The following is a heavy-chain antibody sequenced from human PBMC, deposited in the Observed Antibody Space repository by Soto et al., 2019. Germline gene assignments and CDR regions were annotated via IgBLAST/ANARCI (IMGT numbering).Heavy chain of an antibody. V-gene: IGHV1-69*01. Sequence: QVQLVQSGAEVKKPGSSVKVSCKASGGTFSSYAISWVRQAPGQGLEWMGGIIPIFGTANYAQKFQGRVTITADEATSPAYMELSSRRSDDTAVYYCARHRKYGDYDDYYYGMDVWGQGTKVTVSS. D-gene: IGHD4-17*01. CDR2: IIPIFGTA. J-gene: IGHJ6*02. CDR3: ARHRKYGDYDDYYYGMDV. CDR1: GGTFSSYA.